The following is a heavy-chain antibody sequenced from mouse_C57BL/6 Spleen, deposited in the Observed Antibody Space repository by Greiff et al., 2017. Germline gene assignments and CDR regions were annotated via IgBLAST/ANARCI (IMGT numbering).Heavy chain of an antibody. CDR2: IWSGGSP. Sequence: VQRVESGPGLVQPSQSLSITCTVSGFSLTSYGVHWVRQSPGKGLEWLGVIWSGGSPDYNAAFISRLSISKDNSKSQVFFKMNSLQADDTAIYYCARGDNHFDYWGQGTTLTVSS. V-gene: IGHV2-2*01. J-gene: IGHJ2*01. CDR1: GFSLTSYG. D-gene: IGHD3-3*01. CDR3: ARGDNHFDY.